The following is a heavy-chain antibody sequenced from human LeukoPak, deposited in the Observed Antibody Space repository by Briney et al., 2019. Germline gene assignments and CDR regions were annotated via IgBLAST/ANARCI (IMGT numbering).Heavy chain of an antibody. CDR2: IYYSGST. CDR1: GGSISSYY. V-gene: IGHV4-59*01. Sequence: SETLSLTSTVSGGSISSYYWGWIRQPPGKGLEWIGYIYYSGSTNYNTSLKSRVTISVDTSKNQFSLKLSSVTAADTAVYYCARDYYDSSGYCYWFDPWGQGTLVTVSS. J-gene: IGHJ5*02. D-gene: IGHD3-22*01. CDR3: ARDYYDSSGYCYWFDP.